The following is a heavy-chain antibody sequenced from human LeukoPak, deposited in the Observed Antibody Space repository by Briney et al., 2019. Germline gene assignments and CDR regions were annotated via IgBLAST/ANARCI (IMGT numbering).Heavy chain of an antibody. CDR1: GFTFSNYW. V-gene: IGHV3-74*01. D-gene: IGHD2-15*01. J-gene: IGHJ4*02. CDR3: ARAVPGYCSGGSCYFPCYFGY. CDR2: TNSDGSST. Sequence: PGGSLRLSCAASGFTFSNYWMHWVRQGPGKGLVWVSRTNSDGSSTTYADSVKGRFTISRDNAKNTLYLQMNSLRAEDTAVYYCARAVPGYCSGGSCYFPCYFGYWGQGTLVTVSS.